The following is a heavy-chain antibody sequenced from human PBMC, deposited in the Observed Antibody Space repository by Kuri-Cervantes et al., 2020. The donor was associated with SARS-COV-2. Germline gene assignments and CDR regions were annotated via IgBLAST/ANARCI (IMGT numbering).Heavy chain of an antibody. CDR3: ARDPVGGSYGVFDY. CDR1: AFPFSTYS. D-gene: IGHD1-26*01. V-gene: IGHV3-21*01. CDR2: ITHSSSYI. Sequence: LSLTCAASAFPFSTYSMHWVRQAPGKGLEWVSYITHSSSYIYYADSVKGRFTISRDNAKNSLYLQMNSLRDEDTAVYYCARDPVGGSYGVFDYWGQGTLVTGSS. J-gene: IGHJ4*02.